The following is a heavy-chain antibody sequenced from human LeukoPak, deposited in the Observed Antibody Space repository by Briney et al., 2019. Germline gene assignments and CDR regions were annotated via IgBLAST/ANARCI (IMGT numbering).Heavy chain of an antibody. CDR3: ARGSGVATMGSPFDP. Sequence: AASVKVSCKASGYTFTSYGISWVRQAPGQGLEWMGWISAYVGNTNYAQKLQGRVTMTTDTSTSTAYMELRSLRSDDTAVYYCARGSGVATMGSPFDPWGQGTLVTVSS. CDR2: ISAYVGNT. D-gene: IGHD5-12*01. J-gene: IGHJ5*02. CDR1: GYTFTSYG. V-gene: IGHV1-18*01.